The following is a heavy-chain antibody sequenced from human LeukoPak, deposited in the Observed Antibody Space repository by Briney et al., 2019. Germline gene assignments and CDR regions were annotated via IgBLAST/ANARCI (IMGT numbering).Heavy chain of an antibody. Sequence: SDTLSLTHTVSVGSIRLYYWRWMRQPPGKARACIGYIYNSGIPNYNPSLQSRVTISVDTSTSKFSLKLSTVTAADTAVYFCARLGNNRWYYFDCWGQGTLVTVSS. CDR3: ARLGNNRWYYFDC. V-gene: IGHV4-59*08. CDR1: VGSIRLYY. CDR2: IYNSGIP. J-gene: IGHJ4*02. D-gene: IGHD1/OR15-1a*01.